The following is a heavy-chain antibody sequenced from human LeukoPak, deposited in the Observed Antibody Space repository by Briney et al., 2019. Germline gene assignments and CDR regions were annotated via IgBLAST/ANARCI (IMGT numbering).Heavy chain of an antibody. CDR3: ARDKRAAGSGWFFY. V-gene: IGHV3-53*01. J-gene: IGHJ4*02. Sequence: GGSPRLSCAASGFTVSSNYMSWVRQAPGKGLEWVSVIYSGGSTYYADSVKGRFTISRDSSKNTLYLQMNSLRAEDTAVYYCARDKRAAGSGWFFYWGQGTLVTVSS. CDR2: IYSGGST. D-gene: IGHD6-19*01. CDR1: GFTVSSNY.